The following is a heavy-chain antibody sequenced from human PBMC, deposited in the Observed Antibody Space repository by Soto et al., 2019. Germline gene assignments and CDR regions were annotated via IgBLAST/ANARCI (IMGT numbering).Heavy chain of an antibody. D-gene: IGHD3-3*01. J-gene: IGHJ4*02. CDR3: ARHHTRTYYDFWSGSLPIDY. V-gene: IGHV5-51*01. Sequence: GESLKISCKGSGYSFTSYWIGWVRQMPGKGLEWMGIIYPGDSDTRYSPFFQGQVTISADKSISTAYLQWSSLKASDTAMYYCARHHTRTYYDFWSGSLPIDYWGQGTLVTVSS. CDR1: GYSFTSYW. CDR2: IYPGDSDT.